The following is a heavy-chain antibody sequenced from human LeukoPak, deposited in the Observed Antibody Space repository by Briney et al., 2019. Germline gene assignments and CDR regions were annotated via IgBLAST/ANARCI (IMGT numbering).Heavy chain of an antibody. CDR2: ISSSSSYI. Sequence: GGSLRLSCAASGFTFNNYNINWVRQAPGKGLEWVSSISSSSSYIYYADSVKGRFTISRDNAKNSLYLQMNSLRAEDTAVYYCARRTGYYDSSSWVYYMDVWGKGTTVTVSS. CDR1: GFTFNNYN. CDR3: ARRTGYYDSSSWVYYMDV. J-gene: IGHJ6*03. D-gene: IGHD3-22*01. V-gene: IGHV3-21*01.